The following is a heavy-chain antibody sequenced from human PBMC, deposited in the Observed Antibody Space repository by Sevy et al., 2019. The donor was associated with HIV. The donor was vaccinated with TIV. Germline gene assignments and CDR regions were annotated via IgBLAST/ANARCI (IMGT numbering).Heavy chain of an antibody. V-gene: IGHV3-48*02. CDR2: ITTSSTV. Sequence: GGSLRLSCATSGFTFSSYSMNWVRQAPGKGLEWISYITTSSTVYYADSAKGRFTISRDNAKNSLYLQMNSLRDEDTAVYYCARGVGSADAFDIWGHGTMVTVSS. CDR1: GFTFSSYS. J-gene: IGHJ3*02. CDR3: ARGVGSADAFDI.